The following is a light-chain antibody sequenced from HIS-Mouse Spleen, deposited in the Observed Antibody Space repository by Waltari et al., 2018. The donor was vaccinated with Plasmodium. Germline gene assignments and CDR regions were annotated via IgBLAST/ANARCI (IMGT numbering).Light chain of an antibody. CDR3: QQYDNLPYT. J-gene: IGKJ2*01. CDR1: KDISNY. CDR2: DAS. V-gene: IGKV1-33*01. Sequence: DIQMTQSPSSLSASVGDSITITCQASKDISNYLNWYQQKPGKAPKLLIYDASNLETGVPSRFSGSGSGTDFTFTISSLQPEDIATYYCQQYDNLPYTFGQGTKLEIK.